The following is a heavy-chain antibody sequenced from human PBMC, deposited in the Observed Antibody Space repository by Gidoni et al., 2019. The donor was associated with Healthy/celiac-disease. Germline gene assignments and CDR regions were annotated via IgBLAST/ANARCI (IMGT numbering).Heavy chain of an antibody. J-gene: IGHJ5*02. D-gene: IGHD3-10*01. CDR1: GGSFSGYY. CDR2: INHSGST. V-gene: IGHV4-34*01. CDR3: ARYYGSGSYRFDP. Sequence: QVQLQQWGAGLLKPSETLSLTCAVYGGSFSGYYWSWIRQPPGKGLEWIGEINHSGSTNYNPSLKSRVTISVDTSKNQFSLKLSSVTAADTAVYYCARYYGSGSYRFDPWGQGTLVTVSS.